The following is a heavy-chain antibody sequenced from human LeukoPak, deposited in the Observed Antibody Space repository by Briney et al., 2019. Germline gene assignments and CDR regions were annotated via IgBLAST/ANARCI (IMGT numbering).Heavy chain of an antibody. Sequence: GESLKISCKCSGYSFTSYWIGWVRQMPGKGLEWMWIIYPGDSDTRYSPSFQGHVTISADKSISTAYLQWSSLKASDTAMYYCARQLSVAGTIWFDPWGQGTLVTVSS. CDR2: IYPGDSDT. J-gene: IGHJ5*02. D-gene: IGHD6-19*01. CDR3: ARQLSVAGTIWFDP. V-gene: IGHV5-51*01. CDR1: GYSFTSYW.